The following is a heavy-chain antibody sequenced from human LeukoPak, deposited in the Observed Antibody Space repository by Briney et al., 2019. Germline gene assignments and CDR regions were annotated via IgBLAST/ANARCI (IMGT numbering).Heavy chain of an antibody. CDR3: ARASYSYDINGWVPFDY. CDR2: IYTSGST. CDR1: GGSFSGYY. V-gene: IGHV4-59*10. D-gene: IGHD3-22*01. J-gene: IGHJ4*02. Sequence: SETLSLTCAVYGGSFSGYYWSWIRQPAGKGLEWIGRIYTSGSTNYNPSLKSRVTISGDTSKNQFSLRLGSVTAADTAVYYCARASYSYDINGWVPFDYWGQGTLVTVSS.